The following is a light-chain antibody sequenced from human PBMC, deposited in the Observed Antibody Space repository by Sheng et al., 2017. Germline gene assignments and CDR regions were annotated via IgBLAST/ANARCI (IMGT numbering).Light chain of an antibody. V-gene: IGKV3-11*01. CDR1: QGVSDY. J-gene: IGKJ1*01. CDR2: DAS. Sequence: EFVLTQSPATLSLSPGERATLSCRASQGVSDYLAWYQQKPGQAPRLLIYDASNRATGIPARFSGSGSGADFTLNISGLEPEDFAVYYCQHHGSSPPWTFGQGTKVEIK. CDR3: QHHGSSPPWT.